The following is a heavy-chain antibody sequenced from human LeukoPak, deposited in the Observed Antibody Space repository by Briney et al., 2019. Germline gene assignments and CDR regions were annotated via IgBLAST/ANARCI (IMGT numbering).Heavy chain of an antibody. CDR1: GGSISSSSYY. J-gene: IGHJ4*02. CDR3: ARDEFQAGTTDY. CDR2: IYYSGST. V-gene: IGHV4-39*07. Sequence: SETLSLTCTVSGGSISSSSYYWGWIRQPPGKGLEWIGSIYYSGSTYYNPSLKSRVTISVDTSKNQFSLKLSSVTAADTAVYYCARDEFQAGTTDYWGQGTLVTVSS. D-gene: IGHD1-1*01.